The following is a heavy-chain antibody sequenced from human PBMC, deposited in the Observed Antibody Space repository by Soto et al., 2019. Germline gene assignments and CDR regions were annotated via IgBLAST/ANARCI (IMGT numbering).Heavy chain of an antibody. CDR3: ARGRDDNGYYLES. V-gene: IGHV3-53*01. CDR1: GFSVSNFF. CDR2: TYDGGRT. D-gene: IGHD3-3*01. Sequence: GGSLRLSCAASGFSVSNFFMTWVRQAPGKGLEWASVTYDGGRTFYADSVTGRFTISRDNSKNTVHPQRNTLRAEDTAVYYCARGRDDNGYYLESWGQGTLVTVSS. J-gene: IGHJ4*02.